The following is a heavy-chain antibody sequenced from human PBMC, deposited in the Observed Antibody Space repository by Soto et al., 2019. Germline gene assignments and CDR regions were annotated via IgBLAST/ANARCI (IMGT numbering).Heavy chain of an antibody. D-gene: IGHD3-22*01. J-gene: IGHJ4*02. CDR1: GGPISSYY. V-gene: IGHV4-4*07. Sequence: PSETLSLTCTVSGGPISSYYWSWIRQPAGKGLEWIGRIYTSGSTNYNPSLKSRVTMSVDTSKNQFSLKLSSVNAADTAVYYCARKRDSSGYYSPPFDYWGQGTLVTVSS. CDR3: ARKRDSSGYYSPPFDY. CDR2: IYTSGST.